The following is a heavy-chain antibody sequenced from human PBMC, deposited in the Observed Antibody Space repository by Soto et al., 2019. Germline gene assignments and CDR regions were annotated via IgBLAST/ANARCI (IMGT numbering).Heavy chain of an antibody. V-gene: IGHV1-2*02. CDR3: ARDLAKGGGSAGFDY. CDR2: INPKSGGT. Sequence: QVQLVQSGAEEKKPGASVNVSCKASGYTFTVYYMHWVRQAPGXGLEWMGWINPKSGGTMYPQKFQGRVTMTWDTSISTAYMALTRLRSDDTAVYYCARDLAKGGGSAGFDYWGQGTLVTVSS. CDR1: GYTFTVYY. D-gene: IGHD1-26*01. J-gene: IGHJ4*02.